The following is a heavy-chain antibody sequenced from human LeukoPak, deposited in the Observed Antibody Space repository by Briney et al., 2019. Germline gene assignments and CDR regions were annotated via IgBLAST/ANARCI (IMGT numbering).Heavy chain of an antibody. CDR2: IIPILGIA. Sequence: ASVKVSCKASGGTFSSYAISWVRQAPGHGLEWMGRIIPILGIANYAQKFQGRVTITADKSTSTAYMELSSLRSEDTAVYYCARRHYYGSGSQNGHYYYGMDVWGQGTTVTASS. D-gene: IGHD3-10*01. CDR1: GGTFSSYA. CDR3: ARRHYYGSGSQNGHYYYGMDV. V-gene: IGHV1-69*04. J-gene: IGHJ6*02.